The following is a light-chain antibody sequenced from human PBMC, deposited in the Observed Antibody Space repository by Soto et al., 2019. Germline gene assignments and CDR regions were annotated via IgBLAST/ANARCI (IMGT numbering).Light chain of an antibody. CDR1: SSDVCGYNY. J-gene: IGLJ1*01. CDR2: DVS. Sequence: QSALTQPASVSGSPGQSITISCTGTSSDVCGYNYVSWYQQHPGKAPKLMIYDVSNRPSGVSNRFSGSKSGNTASLTISGLQAEDVADYSCSSYTSSSTLVIFGTGTKVTVL. V-gene: IGLV2-14*01. CDR3: SSYTSSSTLVI.